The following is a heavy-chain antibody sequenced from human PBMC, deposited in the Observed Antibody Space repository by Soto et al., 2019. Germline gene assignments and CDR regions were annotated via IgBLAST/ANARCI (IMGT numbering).Heavy chain of an antibody. V-gene: IGHV4-31*01. CDR1: ACSISTFNHY. Sequence: QVQLQESGPGLVRPSQTLSLTCTVPACSISTFNHYSSWIRQHLEKGLEWIGYISYSGSTFYHSSLKSLVTISLDTSKKQFSLTLTSVTAADTAVYYCARSAQWDGFDPWGQGTMVTVSS. D-gene: IGHD2-8*01. CDR2: ISYSGST. CDR3: ARSAQWDGFDP. J-gene: IGHJ3*01.